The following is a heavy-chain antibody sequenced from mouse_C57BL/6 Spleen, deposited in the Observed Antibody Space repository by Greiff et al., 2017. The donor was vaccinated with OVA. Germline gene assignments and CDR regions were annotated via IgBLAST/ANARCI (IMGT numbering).Heavy chain of an antibody. CDR1: GFSLSTFGMG. V-gene: IGHV8-8*01. J-gene: IGHJ1*03. Sequence: QVTLKVCGPGILQPSQTLSLTCSFSGFSLSTFGMGVGWLRQPSGKGLEWLAHIWWDDDKYYNPALKSRLTISKDTSKNQVFLKIANVDTADTATYYCARAHYYGSSHSYWYFDVWGTGTTVTVSS. CDR3: ARAHYYGSSHSYWYFDV. CDR2: IWWDDDK. D-gene: IGHD1-1*01.